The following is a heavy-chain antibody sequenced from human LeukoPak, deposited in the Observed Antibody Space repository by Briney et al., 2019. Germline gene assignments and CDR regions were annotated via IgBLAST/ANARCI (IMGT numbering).Heavy chain of an antibody. D-gene: IGHD6-19*01. CDR3: ARAPYTSGWYFAFDY. Sequence: PGGSLRLSCAASGFTFSTYTMHWVRQAPGKGLEWVAPISYEGSKQNYADSVKGRFTISRDNSQNTLFLEMSSLRTEDTAVYYCARAPYTSGWYFAFDYWGQGTLVTVSS. J-gene: IGHJ4*02. CDR1: GFTFSTYT. CDR2: ISYEGSKQ. V-gene: IGHV3-30-3*01.